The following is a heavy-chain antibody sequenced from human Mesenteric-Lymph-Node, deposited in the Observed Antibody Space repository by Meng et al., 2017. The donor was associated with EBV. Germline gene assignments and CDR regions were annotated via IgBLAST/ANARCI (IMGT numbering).Heavy chain of an antibody. D-gene: IGHD7-27*01. CDR3: ARDLWGADY. CDR1: GDSVSSSSYY. CDR2: IYYSGST. Sequence: QLTLQEPGPGPVKPSETLSLTCTVSGDSVSSSSYYWGCIRQPPGKGLEWIGNIYYSGSTYYNPSLKSRVTISLDTSKNQFSLKLSSVTAADTAVYYCARDLWGADYWGQGTLVTVSS. V-gene: IGHV4-39*07. J-gene: IGHJ4*02.